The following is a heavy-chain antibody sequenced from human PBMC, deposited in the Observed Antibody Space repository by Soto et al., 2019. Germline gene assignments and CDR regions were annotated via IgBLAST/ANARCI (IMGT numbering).Heavy chain of an antibody. Sequence: EVQLVESGGGLVQPGGSLRLSCAASGFTFDDYSMHWVRQAPGRGLEWVSGISWHSGSIDYADSVKGRFTISRDNAKNFLYLEMNRLRPEDSALYYCARGDLGAVAGYFEYWGQGTLVIVSS. J-gene: IGHJ4*02. CDR3: ARGDLGAVAGYFEY. D-gene: IGHD6-19*01. CDR2: ISWHSGSI. CDR1: GFTFDDYS. V-gene: IGHV3-9*01.